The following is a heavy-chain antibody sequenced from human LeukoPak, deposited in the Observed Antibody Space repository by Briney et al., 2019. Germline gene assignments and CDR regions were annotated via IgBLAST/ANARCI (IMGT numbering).Heavy chain of an antibody. CDR2: IYYSGSA. D-gene: IGHD6-25*01. V-gene: IGHV4-39*01. CDR1: GGSISSGCYY. Sequence: PSETLSLTCTVSGGSISSGCYYWSWIRQHTGKGLEWIGYIYYSGSAYYSPSLKSRVTVSVDTSKNQFSLKLNSVTAADTAVYYCARQSTIAAARIDPWGQGTLVTVSS. J-gene: IGHJ5*02. CDR3: ARQSTIAAARIDP.